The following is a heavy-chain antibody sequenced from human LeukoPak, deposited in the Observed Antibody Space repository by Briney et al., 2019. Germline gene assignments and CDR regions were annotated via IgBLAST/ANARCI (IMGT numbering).Heavy chain of an antibody. CDR3: ARGPYYDILTGRSFLDY. CDR2: INPNSGGT. J-gene: IGHJ4*02. D-gene: IGHD3-9*01. V-gene: IGHV1-2*02. Sequence: ASVKVSCKASGYTFTGYYMHWVRQAPGQGVEWMGWINPNSGGTNYAQKFQGRVTMTRDTSISTAYMGLSRLRSDDTAVYYCARGPYYDILTGRSFLDYWGQGTLVTVSS. CDR1: GYTFTGYY.